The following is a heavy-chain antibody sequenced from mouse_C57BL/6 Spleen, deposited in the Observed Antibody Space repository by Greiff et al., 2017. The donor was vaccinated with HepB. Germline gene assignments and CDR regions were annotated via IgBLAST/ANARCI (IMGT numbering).Heavy chain of an antibody. V-gene: IGHV1-19*01. CDR3: ARSRGSSYDYAMDY. Sequence: VQLKESGPVLVKPGASVQMSCKASGYTFTDYYMNWVKQSHGKSLEWIGVINPYNGGTSYNQKFKGKATLTVDKSSSTAYMELNSLTSEDSAVYYCARSRGSSYDYAMDYWGQGTSVTVSS. J-gene: IGHJ4*01. CDR1: GYTFTDYY. D-gene: IGHD1-1*01. CDR2: INPYNGGT.